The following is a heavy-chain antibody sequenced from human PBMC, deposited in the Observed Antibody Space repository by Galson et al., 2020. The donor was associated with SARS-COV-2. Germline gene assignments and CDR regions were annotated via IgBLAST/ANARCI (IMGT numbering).Heavy chain of an antibody. CDR1: GYTFTSYG. J-gene: IGHJ5*02. D-gene: IGHD3-10*01. V-gene: IGHV1-18*01. CDR2: ISAYNGNT. Sequence: ASVKVSCKASGYTFTSYGISWVRQAPGQGLEWMGWISAYNGNTNYAQKLQGRVTMTTDTSTSTAYMELRSLRSDDTAVYYCARARITMVRGVIILAWFDPWGQGTLVTVSS. CDR3: ARARITMVRGVIILAWFDP.